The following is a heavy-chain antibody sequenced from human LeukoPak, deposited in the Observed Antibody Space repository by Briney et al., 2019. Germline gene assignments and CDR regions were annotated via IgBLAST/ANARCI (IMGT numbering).Heavy chain of an antibody. CDR1: GGTFSSYA. Sequence: ASVKVSCKASGGTFSSYAISWVRQAPGQGLEWMGRIIPIFGTANYAQKFQGRVTITADKSTSTAYMELSSLRSEDTAVYYCARDLIVVVVPAAIPSRFDPWGQGTLVTVSS. V-gene: IGHV1-69*06. D-gene: IGHD2-2*01. CDR3: ARDLIVVVVPAAIPSRFDP. J-gene: IGHJ5*02. CDR2: IIPIFGTA.